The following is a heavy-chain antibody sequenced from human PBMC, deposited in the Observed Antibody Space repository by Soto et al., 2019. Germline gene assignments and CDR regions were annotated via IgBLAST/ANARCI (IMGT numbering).Heavy chain of an antibody. CDR3: AKDFYSSRVLDY. V-gene: IGHV3-30*02. J-gene: IGHJ4*02. Sequence: GGSLRLSCAASGFTFSSYGMHWVRQAPGKGLEWVAVIPYDGSNKYYADSVKGRFTISRDNSKNTLYLQMNSLRAEGTAVYYCAKDFYSSRVLDYWGQGTLVTVSS. D-gene: IGHD6-13*01. CDR2: IPYDGSNK. CDR1: GFTFSSYG.